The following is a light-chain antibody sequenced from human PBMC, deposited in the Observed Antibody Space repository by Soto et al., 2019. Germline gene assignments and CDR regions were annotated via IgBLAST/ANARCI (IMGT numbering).Light chain of an antibody. CDR3: LLQFNERLT. J-gene: IGKJ4*01. V-gene: IGKV1-6*01. CDR1: QCIRND. CDR2: AAS. Sequence: AIQLTQFASALSASVGDRVTITCRASQCIRNDLGWYQQRPGKAPKLLIYAASSLQSGVPSRFSGSGSGTDFTLTISSLQPGDLATYYCLLQFNERLTFGGGTKVDI.